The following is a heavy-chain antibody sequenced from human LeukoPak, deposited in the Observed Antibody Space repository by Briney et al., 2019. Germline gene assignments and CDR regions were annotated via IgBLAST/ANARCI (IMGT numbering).Heavy chain of an antibody. CDR2: IKGDGDTT. D-gene: IGHD3-3*01. CDR3: ASEMNLRFS. J-gene: IGHJ4*02. V-gene: IGHV3-74*03. CDR1: GFTFSDFW. Sequence: PGGSLRLSCAASGFTFSDFWMHWVRQVPGKGLISVSRIKGDGDTTTYADSVKGRFTISRDNAKNTLYLQMNWLRAEDTAVYYCASEMNLRFSWVQGTLVTVSS.